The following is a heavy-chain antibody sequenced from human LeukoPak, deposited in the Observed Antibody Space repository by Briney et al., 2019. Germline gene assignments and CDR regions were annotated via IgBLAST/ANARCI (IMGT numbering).Heavy chain of an antibody. CDR3: ARKLMMYTMGWFDP. V-gene: IGHV3-7*01. D-gene: IGHD2-8*01. J-gene: IGHJ5*02. CDR1: GFTFSSYW. Sequence: PGGSLRLSCAASGFTFSSYWMSWVRQAPGKGLEWVANIKEDGSEKYYVDSAKGRFIISRDNAKNSLYLQMNSLRAEDTSVYYCARKLMMYTMGWFDPWGQGTLVTVSS. CDR2: IKEDGSEK.